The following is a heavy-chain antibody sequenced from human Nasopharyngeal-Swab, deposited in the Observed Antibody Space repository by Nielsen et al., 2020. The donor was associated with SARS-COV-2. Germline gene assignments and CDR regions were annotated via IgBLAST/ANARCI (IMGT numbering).Heavy chain of an antibody. J-gene: IGHJ6*02. Sequence: GGSLRLSCVASGFTFSSYGMHWVRQAPGKGLEWVAVIWYDGSNKDHADSVKGRFTISRDNSKNTLYLQMNSLRAEDTAVYYCATDYGDQTYYYYYYGMDVWGQGTTVTVSS. CDR3: ATDYGDQTYYYYYYGMDV. CDR2: IWYDGSNK. V-gene: IGHV3-33*01. D-gene: IGHD4-17*01. CDR1: GFTFSSYG.